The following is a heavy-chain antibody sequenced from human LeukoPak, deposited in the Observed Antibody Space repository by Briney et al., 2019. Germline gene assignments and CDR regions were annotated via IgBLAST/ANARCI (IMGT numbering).Heavy chain of an antibody. Sequence: ASVKVSCKASGYTFTGYYMHWVRQAPGQGLEWMGWINPNSGGTNYAQKFQGRVTMTRDTSISTAYMELSRLRSDDTAVYYCARDCTNGVCYRGDYWGQGTLVTVSS. J-gene: IGHJ4*02. D-gene: IGHD2-8*01. CDR3: ARDCTNGVCYRGDY. V-gene: IGHV1-2*02. CDR2: INPNSGGT. CDR1: GYTFTGYY.